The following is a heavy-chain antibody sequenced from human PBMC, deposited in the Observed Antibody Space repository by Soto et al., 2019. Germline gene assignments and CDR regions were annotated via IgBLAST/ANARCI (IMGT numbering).Heavy chain of an antibody. CDR3: PGEDSYGYPVAGRVIWYFDL. CDR1: GGTFISYA. V-gene: IGHV1-69*01. D-gene: IGHD5-18*01. CDR2: IIPIFGTA. J-gene: IGHJ2*01. Sequence: QVQLVQSGAEVKKPGSSVKVSCKASGGTFISYAISWVRQAPGQGLEWMGGIIPIFGTANYAQKFQGRVTITADESTRTASMEVSSLSSEQRVGYDCPGEDSYGYPVAGRVIWYFDLWGRGTLVTGSS.